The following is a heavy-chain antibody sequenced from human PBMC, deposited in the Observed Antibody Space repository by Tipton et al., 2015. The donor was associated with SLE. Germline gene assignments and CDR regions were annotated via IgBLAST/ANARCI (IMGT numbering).Heavy chain of an antibody. CDR1: GGSISSSSYY. D-gene: IGHD4-11*01. V-gene: IGHV4-39*07. J-gene: IGHJ5*02. CDR3: ARDHHSWFDP. CDR2: IYYSGST. Sequence: TLSLTCTVSGGSISSSSYYWGWIRQPPGKGLEWIGSIYYSGSTYYNPSLKSRVTISVDTSKNQFSLKLSSVTAADTAVYYCARDHHSWFDPWGQGTLVTVSS.